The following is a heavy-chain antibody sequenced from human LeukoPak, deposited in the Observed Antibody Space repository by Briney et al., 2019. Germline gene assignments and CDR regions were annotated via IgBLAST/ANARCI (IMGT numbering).Heavy chain of an antibody. V-gene: IGHV3-20*04. CDR2: INWNGGST. Sequence: PGGSLRLSCAASGFTFDDYGMSWVRQAPGKGLEWVSGINWNGGSTGYADSVKGRFTISRDNAKNSLYLQMNSLRADDTGVYYCARDFTTNSGSYYYFDYWGQGTLVTVSS. CDR1: GFTFDDYG. D-gene: IGHD1-26*01. CDR3: ARDFTTNSGSYYYFDY. J-gene: IGHJ4*02.